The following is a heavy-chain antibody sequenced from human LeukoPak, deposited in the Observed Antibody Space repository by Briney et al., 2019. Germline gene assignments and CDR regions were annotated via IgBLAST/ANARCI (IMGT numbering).Heavy chain of an antibody. CDR3: ARSVAGQGY. V-gene: IGHV1-18*01. D-gene: IGHD6-19*01. J-gene: IGHJ4*02. CDR1: GYAFTGFD. CDR2: IGPYNGNT. Sequence: ASVKVSCKASGYAFTGFDLNWVRQAPGQGLEWMGLIGPYNGNTNYAQKFQGRVTMTTDTSTNMAYTELTSLTSDDTAVYYCARSVAGQGYWGQGTLVTVSS.